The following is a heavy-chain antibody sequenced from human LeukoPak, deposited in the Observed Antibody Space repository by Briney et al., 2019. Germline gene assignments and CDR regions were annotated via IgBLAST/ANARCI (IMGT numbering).Heavy chain of an antibody. CDR2: IWYDGSNK. CDR3: ARQYCSSTSCYGRGYGMDV. V-gene: IGHV3-33*01. CDR1: GFTFSSYG. Sequence: GRSLRLSCAASGFTFSSYGMHWVRQAPGKGLEWVAVIWYDGSNKYYADSVKSRFTISRDNSKNTLYLQMNSLRAEDTAVYYCARQYCSSTSCYGRGYGMDVWGQGTTVTVSS. D-gene: IGHD2-2*01. J-gene: IGHJ6*02.